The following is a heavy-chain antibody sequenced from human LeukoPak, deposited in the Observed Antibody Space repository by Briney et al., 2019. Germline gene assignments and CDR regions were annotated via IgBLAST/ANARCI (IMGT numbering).Heavy chain of an antibody. CDR2: ISAYNCNT. V-gene: IGHV1-18*01. CDR1: GYIFFSYG. D-gene: IGHD1-14*01. J-gene: IGHJ4*02. CDR3: ARDPGATDNPSSFDY. Sequence: ASVKVSCKASGYIFFSYGISWVRQAPGQGLEWMEWISAYNCNTKNAQKLQGRITLTKDTSKRTAYMEVRSLKSDDKAGYYCARDPGATDNPSSFDYWGQGTLVTVSS.